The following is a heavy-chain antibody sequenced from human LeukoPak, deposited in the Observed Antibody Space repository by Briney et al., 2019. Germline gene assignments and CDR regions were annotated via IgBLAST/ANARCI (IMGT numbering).Heavy chain of an antibody. Sequence: GASVKVSCKASGFTFTGYYMHWVRQAPGQGLEWMGWINPNSGGTNYAQKFQGRVTMTRDTSISTAYMELSRLRPDDTAVYYCARDRGPAVPAAITSWNYYYMDVWGKGTTVTVSS. CDR2: INPNSGGT. CDR1: GFTFTGYY. CDR3: ARDRGPAVPAAITSWNYYYMDV. J-gene: IGHJ6*03. D-gene: IGHD2-2*01. V-gene: IGHV1-2*02.